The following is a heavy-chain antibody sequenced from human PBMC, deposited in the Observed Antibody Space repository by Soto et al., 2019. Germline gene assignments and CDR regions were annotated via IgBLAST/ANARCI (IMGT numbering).Heavy chain of an antibody. CDR2: ISTYNGDT. D-gene: IGHD6-19*01. Sequence: QIQLVQSGAEVEKPGASVKVSCKASGYTFTSHGISWVRQAPGQGLEWMGWISTYNGDTNYVQKLQGRVTMTRDTSTSTAYMEVRSLTSDDTAVYYRARSQWPRVFDYWGQGILVTVSS. CDR3: ARSQWPRVFDY. V-gene: IGHV1-18*04. CDR1: GYTFTSHG. J-gene: IGHJ4*02.